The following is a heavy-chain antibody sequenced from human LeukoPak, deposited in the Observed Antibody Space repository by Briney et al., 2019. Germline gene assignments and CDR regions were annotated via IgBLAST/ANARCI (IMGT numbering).Heavy chain of an antibody. J-gene: IGHJ4*02. D-gene: IGHD3-22*01. CDR1: GGSISSSSYY. CDR3: AKVVMGSYYFDY. CDR2: IYYSGST. V-gene: IGHV4-39*01. Sequence: SETLSLTCTVSGGSISSSSYYWGWIRQPPGKGLEWIGSIYYSGSTYYNPSLKSRVTISVDTSKNQFSLKLSSVTAADTAVYYCAKVVMGSYYFDYWGQGTLVTVSS.